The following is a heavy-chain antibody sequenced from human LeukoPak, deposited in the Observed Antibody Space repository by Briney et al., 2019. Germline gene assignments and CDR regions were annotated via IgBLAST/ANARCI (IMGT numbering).Heavy chain of an antibody. CDR3: AREGLYSSGWPYYYGMDV. Sequence: SETLSLTCSVSGGSISSYYWSWIRQPPGKGLEWIGYIYYSGSTNYNPSLKSRVTISVDKSKNKFSLKLSSVTAADTAVYYCAREGLYSSGWPYYYGMDVWGQGTTVTVSS. V-gene: IGHV4-59*01. CDR1: GGSISSYY. D-gene: IGHD6-19*01. CDR2: IYYSGST. J-gene: IGHJ6*02.